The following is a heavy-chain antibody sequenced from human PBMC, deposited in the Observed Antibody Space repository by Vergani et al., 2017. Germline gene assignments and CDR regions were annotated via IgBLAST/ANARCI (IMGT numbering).Heavy chain of an antibody. J-gene: IGHJ6*02. Sequence: QVQLVQSGAEVKKPGSSVKVSCKASGGTFSSYAISWVRQAPGQGLEWMGRIIPIFGTANYAQKFQGRVTITADESTSTAYMELSSLRSEDTAVYYCARYLLLGDYYYYYGMDVWGQGTTVTVSS. CDR1: GGTFSSYA. V-gene: IGHV1-69*13. CDR3: ARYLLLGDYYYYYGMDV. CDR2: IIPIFGTA.